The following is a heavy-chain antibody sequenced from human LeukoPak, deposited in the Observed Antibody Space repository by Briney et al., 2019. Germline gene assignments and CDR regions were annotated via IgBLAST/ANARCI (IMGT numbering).Heavy chain of an antibody. CDR3: ARVRQLVLQAYYYYYYYMDV. Sequence: SETLSLTCAVYGGSFSGYYWSWIRQPPGKGLEWIGEINHSGSTNYNPSLKSRVTISVDTSKNQFSLKLSSVTAADTAVYYCARVRQLVLQAYYYYYYYMDVWGKGTTVTVSS. D-gene: IGHD6-6*01. CDR2: INHSGST. CDR1: GGSFSGYY. V-gene: IGHV4-34*01. J-gene: IGHJ6*03.